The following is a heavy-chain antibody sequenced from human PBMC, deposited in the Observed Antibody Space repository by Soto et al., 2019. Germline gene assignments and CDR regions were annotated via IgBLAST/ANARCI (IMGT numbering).Heavy chain of an antibody. CDR1: GGSISSGDYY. J-gene: IGHJ5*02. Sequence: SETLSLTCTVSGGSISSGDYYWSWIRQPPGKGLEWIGYIYYSGSTYYNPSLKSRVTISVDTSKNQFSLKLSSVTAADTAVYYCARTYDFWSGYYPNWFDPWGQGTLVTVSS. CDR3: ARTYDFWSGYYPNWFDP. D-gene: IGHD3-3*01. V-gene: IGHV4-30-4*01. CDR2: IYYSGST.